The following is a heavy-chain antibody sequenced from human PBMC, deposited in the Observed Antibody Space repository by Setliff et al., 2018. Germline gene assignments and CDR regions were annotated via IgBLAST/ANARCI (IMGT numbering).Heavy chain of an antibody. CDR1: GFTFSTHW. CDR3: ASGIINFGGVISY. CDR2: VNGDETIR. Sequence: GGSLRLSCAASGFTFSTHWMQWVRQVPGKGLEWVSRVNGDETIRSYVDSVKGRFTISRENAKNTVYLEMNSLRAEDTAVYYGASGIINFGGVISYWGRGTLVTVSS. V-gene: IGHV3-74*01. D-gene: IGHD3-16*01. J-gene: IGHJ4*02.